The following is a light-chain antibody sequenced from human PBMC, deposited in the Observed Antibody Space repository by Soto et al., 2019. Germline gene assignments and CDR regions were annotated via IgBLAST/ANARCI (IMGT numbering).Light chain of an antibody. V-gene: IGKV1-5*01. Sequence: DIQMTQSPSTLSASVGDRVTLTCRASQSINSWLAWYQQKPGKAPNLLIYDASTLESGVPPRFSGSGSGTEFTLTTSSLQPYDFAIYYCQQYYTSPWTFGQGTKVEIK. CDR1: QSINSW. CDR2: DAS. CDR3: QQYYTSPWT. J-gene: IGKJ1*01.